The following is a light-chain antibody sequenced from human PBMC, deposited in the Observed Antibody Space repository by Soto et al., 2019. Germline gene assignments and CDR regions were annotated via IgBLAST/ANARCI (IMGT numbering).Light chain of an antibody. J-gene: IGKJ5*01. CDR3: QQSYNMPT. CDR2: SAS. CDR1: QSISSY. Sequence: DIQLTQSPSSLSASLGDRVTITCRASQSISSYLNWYQHKPGKAPKLLIYSASSLQSGVPSRFSGSGSETDFTLTISNVQPEDFASYYCQQSYNMPTFGQGTRLDFK. V-gene: IGKV1-39*01.